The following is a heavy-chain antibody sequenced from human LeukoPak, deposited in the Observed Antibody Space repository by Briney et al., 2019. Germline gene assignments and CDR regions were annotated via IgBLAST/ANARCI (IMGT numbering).Heavy chain of an antibody. CDR3: ARGTIVVVPAATYYDFWSGYSWFDP. CDR2: INHSGST. D-gene: IGHD3-3*01. Sequence: PSETLSLTCAVYGGSFSGYYWSWIRQPPGKGLEWIGEINHSGSTNYNPSLKSRVTISVDTSKNQYSLKLSSVTAADTAVYYCARGTIVVVPAATYYDFWSGYSWFDPWGQGTLVTVS. J-gene: IGHJ5*02. CDR1: GGSFSGYY. V-gene: IGHV4-34*01.